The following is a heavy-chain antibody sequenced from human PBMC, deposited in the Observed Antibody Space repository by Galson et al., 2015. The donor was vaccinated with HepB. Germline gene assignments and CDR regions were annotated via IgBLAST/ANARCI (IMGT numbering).Heavy chain of an antibody. J-gene: IGHJ4*02. CDR3: AKDAAAGTTMPGYYFDY. Sequence: SLRLSCAASGFTFSSYGMHWVRQAPGKGLEWVAVISYDGSNKYYADSVKGRFTISRDNSKNTLYLQMNSLRAEDTAVYYCAKDAAAGTTMPGYYFDYWGRGTLVTVSS. CDR2: ISYDGSNK. D-gene: IGHD6-13*01. CDR1: GFTFSSYG. V-gene: IGHV3-30*18.